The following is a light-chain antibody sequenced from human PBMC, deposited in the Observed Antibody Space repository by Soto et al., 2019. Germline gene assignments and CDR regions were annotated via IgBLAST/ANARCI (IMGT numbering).Light chain of an antibody. V-gene: IGKV1-39*01. CDR3: QQSYSTPPDIT. CDR2: AAS. J-gene: IGKJ5*01. Sequence: DIQMTHSPSSLSASVLYIVTITCRSSQSISSYLNWYQQKPGKAPKLLIYAASSLQSGVPSRFSGSGSGTDFSLTISSLQPEDFATYYCQQSYSTPPDITFGQGTRLEIK. CDR1: QSISSY.